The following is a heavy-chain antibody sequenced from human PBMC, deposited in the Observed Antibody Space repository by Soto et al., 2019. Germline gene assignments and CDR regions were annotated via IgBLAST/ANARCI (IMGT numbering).Heavy chain of an antibody. J-gene: IGHJ4*02. D-gene: IGHD6-13*01. CDR2: ISGSGGST. CDR3: AKRSGVAAAGTLGKQIDY. V-gene: IGHV3-23*01. CDR1: GFTFSSYA. Sequence: GGSLRLSCAASGFTFSSYAMSWVRQAPGKGLEWVSAISGSGGSTYYADSVKGRFTISRENSRNTLYLQMNSLRAEDTAVYYCAKRSGVAAAGTLGKQIDYWGQGTLVTVSS.